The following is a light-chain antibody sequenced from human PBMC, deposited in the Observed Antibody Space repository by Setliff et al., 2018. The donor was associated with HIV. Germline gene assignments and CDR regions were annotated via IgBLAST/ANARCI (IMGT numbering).Light chain of an antibody. V-gene: IGLV2-8*01. Sequence: QSALTQPPSASGSLGQSVTISCTGTRSDVGGYNYVSWYQIQPGNAPRLIIYAVNKRPSWVSNRFSASKSGNAAYLTVSGLQAEDEADYYCSSYAGGDIYVFGSGTKVTVL. CDR2: AVN. CDR1: RSDVGGYNY. CDR3: SSYAGGDIYV. J-gene: IGLJ1*01.